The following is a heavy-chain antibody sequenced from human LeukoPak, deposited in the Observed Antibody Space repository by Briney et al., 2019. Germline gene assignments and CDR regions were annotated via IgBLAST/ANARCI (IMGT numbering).Heavy chain of an antibody. CDR2: KYHTGST. V-gene: IGHV4-38-2*02. J-gene: IGHJ3*01. CDR1: GYSISSGFH. D-gene: IGHD2-2*02. Sequence: SETLSLTCTVSGYSISSGFHWGWIRQPPGEGLEWIGSKYHTGSTYYNPSLRSRVTISVDTSKNQFSLKLSSVTAADTAVYYCARDGQPCSGSNCYSVDVWGQGTMVTVSS. CDR3: ARDGQPCSGSNCYSVDV.